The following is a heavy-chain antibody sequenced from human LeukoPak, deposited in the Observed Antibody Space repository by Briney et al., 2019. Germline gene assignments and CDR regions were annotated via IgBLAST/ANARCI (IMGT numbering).Heavy chain of an antibody. CDR1: GGTFSSYA. J-gene: IGHJ4*02. CDR3: ASYAGSYYYDSSGYYSFDY. CDR2: IIPIFGTA. Sequence: SVKVSCKASGGTFSSYAISWVRQAPGQGLEWMGGIIPIFGTANYAQKFQGRVTITTDESTSTAYMELSSLRFEDTAVYYCASYAGSYYYDSSGYYSFDYWGQGTLVTVSS. D-gene: IGHD3-22*01. V-gene: IGHV1-69*05.